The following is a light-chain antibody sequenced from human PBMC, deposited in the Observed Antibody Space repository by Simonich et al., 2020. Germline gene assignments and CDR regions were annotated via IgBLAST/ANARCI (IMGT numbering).Light chain of an antibody. Sequence: EIVMTQSPATLSVSPGTRATLSCRTSQSVSSNLAWYQQKPGQAPRLLIYGSSTRATGIPARFSGRGSGTEFTLTISSLQSEDFAVYYCQQYNNWPLTFGGGTKVEIK. J-gene: IGKJ4*01. CDR1: QSVSSN. CDR3: QQYNNWPLT. CDR2: GSS. V-gene: IGKV3-15*01.